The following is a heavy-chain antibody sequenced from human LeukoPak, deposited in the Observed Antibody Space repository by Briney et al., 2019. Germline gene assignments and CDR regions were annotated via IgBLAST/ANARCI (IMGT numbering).Heavy chain of an antibody. D-gene: IGHD1/OR15-1a*01. CDR3: ARGTGTSFDY. J-gene: IGHJ4*02. CDR2: IYYSGST. CDR1: GGSISSSSYY. V-gene: IGHV4-39*01. Sequence: PSETLSLTCTVSGGSISSSSYYWGWIRQPPGKGLEWIGSIYYSGSTYYSPSLKSRVTISVDTSKNQFSLKLSSVTAADTAVYYCARGTGTSFDYWGQGTLVTVSS.